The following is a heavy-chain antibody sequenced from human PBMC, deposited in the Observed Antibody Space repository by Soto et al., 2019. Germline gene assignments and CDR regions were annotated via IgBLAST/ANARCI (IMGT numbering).Heavy chain of an antibody. J-gene: IGHJ5*02. Sequence: QVQLQESGPGLVKPSQTLSLTCTVSGGSISSGGYYWSWIRQHPGKGLEWIGYIYYSGSTYYNPSLKSRVTISVDTSKNQFSLKLSSVTAADTAVYYCARDREPRMLYSSSWQGFDPWGQGTLVTVSS. V-gene: IGHV4-31*03. CDR2: IYYSGST. CDR3: ARDREPRMLYSSSWQGFDP. CDR1: GGSISSGGYY. D-gene: IGHD6-13*01.